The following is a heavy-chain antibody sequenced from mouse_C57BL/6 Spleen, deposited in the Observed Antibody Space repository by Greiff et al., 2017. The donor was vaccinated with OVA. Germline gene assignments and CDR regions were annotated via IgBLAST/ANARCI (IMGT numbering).Heavy chain of an antibody. CDR3: TTWGYPAY. Sequence: EVKVEESGAELVRPGASVKLSCTASGFNIKDDYMHWVKQRPEQGLEWIGWIDPENGDTEYASKFQGKATITADTSSNTAYLQLSSLTSEDTAVYYCTTWGYPAYWGQGTLVTVSA. D-gene: IGHD2-14*01. J-gene: IGHJ3*01. CDR1: GFNIKDDY. V-gene: IGHV14-4*01. CDR2: IDPENGDT.